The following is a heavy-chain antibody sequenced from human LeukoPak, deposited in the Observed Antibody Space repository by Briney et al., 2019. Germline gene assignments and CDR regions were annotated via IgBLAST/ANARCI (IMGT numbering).Heavy chain of an antibody. CDR1: GYTFTSYG. CDR2: IRAYNGNT. Sequence: ASVKVSCKASGYTFTSYGISWVRQAPGQGLEWMGWIRAYNGNTNYAQKLRGRVTMTTDTSTSTAYMELRSLRSDDTAVYYCARDSFYDSSGYPWEYWGQGTLVTVSS. CDR3: ARDSFYDSSGYPWEY. V-gene: IGHV1-18*01. J-gene: IGHJ4*02. D-gene: IGHD3-22*01.